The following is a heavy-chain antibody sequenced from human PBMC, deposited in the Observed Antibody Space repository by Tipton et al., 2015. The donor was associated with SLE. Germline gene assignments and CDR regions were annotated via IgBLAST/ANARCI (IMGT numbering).Heavy chain of an antibody. CDR3: ARAKSAMGSYDT. CDR1: GDSLIKYY. CDR2: GFYTGMT. J-gene: IGHJ5*02. D-gene: IGHD2-21*01. Sequence: TLSLTCIVSGDSLIKYYWNWFRQSPGKRLEWIGYGFYTGMTNYNPPFKSRVTISVDTSNNQFSLRLDSVTDADTAIYFCARAKSAMGSYDTWGQGAQVTVSS. V-gene: IGHV4-59*01.